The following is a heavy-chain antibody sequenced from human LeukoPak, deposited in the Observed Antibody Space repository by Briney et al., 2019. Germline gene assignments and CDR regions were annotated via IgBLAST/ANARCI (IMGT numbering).Heavy chain of an antibody. CDR2: ILFNGNVI. CDR1: GVTFSSYS. J-gene: IGHJ4*02. V-gene: IGHV3-48*01. D-gene: IGHD5-18*01. CDR3: ARDGGYSYEFDY. Sequence: PGGSLRLSCAASGVTFSSYSMNWVRQAPGKGLEWVSYILFNGNVIYYADSVKGRFTISRDNAKNSLYLQMNTLRAEDTAVYYCARDGGYSYEFDYWGQGTLVTVPS.